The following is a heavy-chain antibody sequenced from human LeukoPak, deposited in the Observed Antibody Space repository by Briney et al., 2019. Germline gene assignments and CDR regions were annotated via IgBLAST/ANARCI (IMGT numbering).Heavy chain of an antibody. CDR3: ASLYCSSTSCNGAFQH. Sequence: GGSLRLSCAASGFTFSSYGMHWVRQAPGKGLEWVAVIWYDGNNKYYADSVKGRFTISRDNSKNTLYLQMNSLRAEDTAVYYCASLYCSSTSCNGAFQHWGQGTLVTVSS. CDR2: IWYDGNNK. CDR1: GFTFSSYG. D-gene: IGHD2-2*01. V-gene: IGHV3-33*01. J-gene: IGHJ1*01.